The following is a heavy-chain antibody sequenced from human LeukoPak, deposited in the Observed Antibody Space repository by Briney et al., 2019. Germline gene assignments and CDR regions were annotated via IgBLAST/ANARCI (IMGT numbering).Heavy chain of an antibody. V-gene: IGHV1-18*01. CDR1: GYTFTSYG. Sequence: ASVKVSCKASGYTFTSYGISWVRQAPGQGLEWMGWISAYNGNTNYAQKLQGRVTMTTDTTTSTAYMELRSLRSDDTAVYYCARVPTIFGVVITGRYGMDVWDQGTTVTVSS. CDR3: ARVPTIFGVVITGRYGMDV. D-gene: IGHD3-3*01. CDR2: ISAYNGNT. J-gene: IGHJ6*02.